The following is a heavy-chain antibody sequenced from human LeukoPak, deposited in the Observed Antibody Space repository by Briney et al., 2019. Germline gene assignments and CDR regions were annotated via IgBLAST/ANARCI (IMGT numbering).Heavy chain of an antibody. D-gene: IGHD3-22*01. CDR3: ASFDDSSGYYRDY. V-gene: IGHV6-1*01. J-gene: IGHJ4*02. CDR1: GDSVSSNSAA. Sequence: SQTLSLTCAISGDSVSSNSAAWNWIRQSPSRGLEWLGRTYYRSKWYNDYAVSVKSRITINPDTSKNQFSLQLNSVTPEDTGVYYCASFDDSSGYYRDYWGQGTLVTVSS. CDR2: TYYRSKWYN.